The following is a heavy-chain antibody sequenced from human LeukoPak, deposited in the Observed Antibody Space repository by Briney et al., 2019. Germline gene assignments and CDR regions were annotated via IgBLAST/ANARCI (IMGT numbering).Heavy chain of an antibody. D-gene: IGHD6-19*01. Sequence: SDTLSLTCAVSGYSISSNNWWAWIRQPPGKGLEWIGSIYYSGSTYYNPYNPSLTSRVTMSVDTSKNQFSLKLDSVTEIDTAMYYCARNQAVAANRGAFDIWGQGTMVTVSS. J-gene: IGHJ3*02. CDR2: IYYSGST. CDR3: ARNQAVAANRGAFDI. CDR1: GYSISSNNW. V-gene: IGHV4-28*01.